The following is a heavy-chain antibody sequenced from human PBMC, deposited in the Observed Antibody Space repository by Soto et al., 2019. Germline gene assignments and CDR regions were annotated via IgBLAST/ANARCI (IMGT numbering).Heavy chain of an antibody. Sequence: QVQLVQSGAEVRKPGASVKVSCKTSGYHFSRYYIHWVRQAPGKGLEWMGIINPTGGRATYAPKVTGRFTMTSHTSTTTVYLEVTGLKSEDTAIYSCSRDRCSSTSCYPDYWGQGTLVTVSS. D-gene: IGHD2-2*01. V-gene: IGHV1-46*03. CDR1: GYHFSRYY. J-gene: IGHJ4*02. CDR3: SRDRCSSTSCYPDY. CDR2: INPTGGRA.